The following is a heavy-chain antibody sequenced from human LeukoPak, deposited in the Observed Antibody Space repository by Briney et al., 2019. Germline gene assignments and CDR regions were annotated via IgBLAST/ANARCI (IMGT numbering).Heavy chain of an antibody. V-gene: IGHV4-34*01. CDR1: GGSFSGYY. Sequence: PSETLSLTCAVYGGSFSGYYWSWIRQPPGKGLEWIGEINHSGSTNYNPSLKSRVTISVDTSKNQFSLKLSSVTAADTAVYYCARGTTRLEAARHIVVVTAIDWFDPWGQGTLVTVSS. D-gene: IGHD2-21*02. CDR3: ARGTTRLEAARHIVVVTAIDWFDP. CDR2: INHSGST. J-gene: IGHJ5*02.